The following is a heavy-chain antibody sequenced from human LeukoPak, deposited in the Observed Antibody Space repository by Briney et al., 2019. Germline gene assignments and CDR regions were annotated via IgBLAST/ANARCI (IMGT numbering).Heavy chain of an antibody. CDR3: ATDQRYAFDY. D-gene: IGHD3-9*01. Sequence: GGSLRLSCATSGFSFTDYPMNWVRQAPGKGLEWISNIRTTAEGAKYAYYADSVKGRVTISRDDGKNKLYLHMNSLRDDDTAVYYCATDQRYAFDYWGQGILVTVSS. V-gene: IGHV3-48*02. CDR1: GFSFTDYP. J-gene: IGHJ4*02. CDR2: IRTTAEGAKYA.